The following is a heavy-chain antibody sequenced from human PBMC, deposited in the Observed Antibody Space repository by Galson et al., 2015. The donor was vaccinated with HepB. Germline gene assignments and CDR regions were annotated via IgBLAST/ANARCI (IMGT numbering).Heavy chain of an antibody. D-gene: IGHD2-15*01. CDR2: ISSSSNYI. Sequence: SLRLSCAASGFSFSSYSMNWVRQAPGKGLEWVSSISSSSNYIYYADSVRGRFTTSRDNAKNSLCLQMDSLRAEDTAMYYCARVDCSGAACQGFGMDVWGQGTAVTVSS. J-gene: IGHJ6*02. CDR1: GFSFSSYS. V-gene: IGHV3-21*06. CDR3: ARVDCSGAACQGFGMDV.